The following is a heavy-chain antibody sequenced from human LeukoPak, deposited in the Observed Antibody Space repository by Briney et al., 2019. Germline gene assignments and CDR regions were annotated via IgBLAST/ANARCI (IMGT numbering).Heavy chain of an antibody. CDR3: ARISGRGTYPGVPDN. CDR2: IKQDGSEK. V-gene: IGHV3-7*01. Sequence: GGSLRLSCAASGFTFSIAWMSWVRQAPGKGLEWVANIKQDGSEKFYVDSVKGRFTISRDNAKNPLYLQMNSLRAEDTAVYYCARISGRGTYPGVPDNWGQGTLVTVSS. J-gene: IGHJ4*02. CDR1: GFTFSIAW. D-gene: IGHD3-10*01.